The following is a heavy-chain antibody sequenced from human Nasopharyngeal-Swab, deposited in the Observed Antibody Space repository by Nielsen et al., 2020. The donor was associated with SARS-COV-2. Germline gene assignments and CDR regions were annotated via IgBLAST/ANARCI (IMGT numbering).Heavy chain of an antibody. CDR1: GFAFDDHA. D-gene: IGHD3-3*01. J-gene: IGHJ6*02. V-gene: IGHV3-9*01. Sequence: SLKISCAASGFAFDDHAMHWVRLAPGKGLEWVSGISWNSDSIGYADSVKGRFTISRDNAKNSLYLQMNSLRAEDTAVYYCARDGLDYDFWSAYFMDVWGQGTTVTVSS. CDR2: ISWNSDSI. CDR3: ARDGLDYDFWSAYFMDV.